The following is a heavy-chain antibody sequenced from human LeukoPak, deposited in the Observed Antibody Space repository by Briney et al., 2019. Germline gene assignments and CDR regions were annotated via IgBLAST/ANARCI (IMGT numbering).Heavy chain of an antibody. Sequence: GESLKISCKGSGYTFHSYWIAWVRQMPGKGLEWMGIIYPGDSDTRYSPSFQGQVTISADKSISTAYLQWSSLKASDTAMYYCARTKSGSYRSPLDYWGQGTLVTVSS. V-gene: IGHV5-51*01. CDR3: ARTKSGSYRSPLDY. J-gene: IGHJ4*02. CDR1: GYTFHSYW. D-gene: IGHD1-26*01. CDR2: IYPGDSDT.